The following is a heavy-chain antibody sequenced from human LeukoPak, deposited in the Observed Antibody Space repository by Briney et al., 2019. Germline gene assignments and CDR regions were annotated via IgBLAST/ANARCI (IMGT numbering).Heavy chain of an antibody. J-gene: IGHJ4*02. CDR1: GGTFNSYA. CDR2: IIPILGTA. V-gene: IGHV1-69*10. D-gene: IGHD6-19*01. Sequence: ASVKVSCKASGGTFNSYAFSWVRQAPGQGLEWMGGIIPILGTANYAQKFQGRVTISADTSTSTAYMELSSLRSDDTAVYYCARGSRTGWFYFDYWGQGTLVTVSS. CDR3: ARGSRTGWFYFDY.